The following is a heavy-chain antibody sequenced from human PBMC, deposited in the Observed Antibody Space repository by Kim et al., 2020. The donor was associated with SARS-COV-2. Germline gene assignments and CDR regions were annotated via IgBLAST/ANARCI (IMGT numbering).Heavy chain of an antibody. Sequence: GGSLRLSCGASGFTFNNYAMHWVRQAPGKGLEWVAAILYDGSNKYYADSVKGHFTVSRDRSNNIMYLQMRSLRGEDTAVYYCAKTSAFFWFDEGKIDFDV. J-gene: IGHJ3*01. CDR2: ILYDGSNK. D-gene: IGHD3-10*01. CDR1: GFTFNNYA. V-gene: IGHV3-30*18. CDR3: AKTSAFFWFDEGKIDFDV.